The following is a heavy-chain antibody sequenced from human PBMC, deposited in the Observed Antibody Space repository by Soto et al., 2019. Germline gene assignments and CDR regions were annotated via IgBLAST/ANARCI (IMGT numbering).Heavy chain of an antibody. CDR1: GFTVSSNY. CDR2: IYSGGST. D-gene: IGHD3-9*01. Sequence: EVQLVESGGGLVQPGGSLRLSCAASGFTVSSNYMSWVRQAPGKGLEWVSVIYSGGSTYYADSVKGRFTISRDNSKNTLYLQMNSLRAEETAVYYCARESGYDILKDYWGQGTLVTVSS. V-gene: IGHV3-66*01. J-gene: IGHJ4*02. CDR3: ARESGYDILKDY.